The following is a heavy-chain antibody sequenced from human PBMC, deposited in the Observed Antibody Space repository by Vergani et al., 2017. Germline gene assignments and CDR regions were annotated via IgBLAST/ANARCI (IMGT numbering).Heavy chain of an antibody. D-gene: IGHD1-26*01. CDR1: GGTFSSYT. J-gene: IGHJ3*02. CDR3: ARGDRVGYSGSYHTAFDI. CDR2: IIPIFGTA. V-gene: IGHV1-69*12. Sequence: QVQLVQSGAEVKKPGSSVKVSCKASGGTFSSYTISWVRQAPGQGLEWMGGIIPIFGTANYAQKFQGRVTITADESTSTAYMELSSLRSEDTAVYYCARGDRVGYSGSYHTAFDIWGQGTMVTVSS.